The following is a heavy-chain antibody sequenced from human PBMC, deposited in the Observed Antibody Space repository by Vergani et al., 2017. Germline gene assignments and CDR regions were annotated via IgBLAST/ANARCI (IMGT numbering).Heavy chain of an antibody. CDR1: GFTFSSYS. V-gene: IGHV3-21*01. CDR2: ISSSSSYI. Sequence: EVQLVESGGGLVKPGGSLRLSCAASGFTFSSYSMNWVRQAPGKGLEWVSSISSSSSYIYYADSVKGRFTISRDNAKNSLYLQMNSLRAEDTAVYYCASGYSGYDWGGFDYWGQGTLVTVSS. D-gene: IGHD5-12*01. CDR3: ASGYSGYDWGGFDY. J-gene: IGHJ4*02.